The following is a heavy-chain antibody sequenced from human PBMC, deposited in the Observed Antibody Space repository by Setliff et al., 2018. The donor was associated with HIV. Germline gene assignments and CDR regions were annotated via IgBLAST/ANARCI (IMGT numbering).Heavy chain of an antibody. CDR1: GGSISGYF. J-gene: IGHJ5*02. V-gene: IGHV4-4*07. Sequence: SETLSLTCNVSGGSISGYFWTWIRQPAGKGLEWIGRIYTSGSTNYNPSLKGRLGMSIDTSKNHFSLRLTSVTAADTAVYYCARDLPELTGRSFDPWGQGIQVTVSS. CDR3: ARDLPELTGRSFDP. CDR2: IYTSGST. D-gene: IGHD7-27*01.